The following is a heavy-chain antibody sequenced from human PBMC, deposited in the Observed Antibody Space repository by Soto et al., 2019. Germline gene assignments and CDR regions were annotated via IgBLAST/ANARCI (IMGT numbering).Heavy chain of an antibody. Sequence: SETLSLTCTVSGCSISSYYWSWIRQPPGKGLEWIGYIYYSGSTNYNPSLKSRVTISVDTSKNQFSLKLSSVTAADTAVYYCAREGLTGTIGLYYYYAMDVWGQGTTVTVSS. CDR2: IYYSGST. CDR1: GCSISSYY. D-gene: IGHD1-7*01. CDR3: AREGLTGTIGLYYYYAMDV. J-gene: IGHJ6*02. V-gene: IGHV4-59*01.